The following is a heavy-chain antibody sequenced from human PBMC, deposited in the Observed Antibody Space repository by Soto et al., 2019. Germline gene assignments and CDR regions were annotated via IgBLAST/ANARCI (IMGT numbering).Heavy chain of an antibody. CDR1: GYTLTELS. J-gene: IGHJ5*02. Sequence: ASVKVSCKVSGYTLTELSMHWVRQAPGKGLEWMGGFDPEDGETIYAQKFQGRVTMTEDTSTDTAYMELSSLRSEDTAVYYCATEGSTETTFGVVPRWWFDPWGQGTLVTVSS. V-gene: IGHV1-24*01. CDR2: FDPEDGET. CDR3: ATEGSTETTFGVVPRWWFDP. D-gene: IGHD3-3*01.